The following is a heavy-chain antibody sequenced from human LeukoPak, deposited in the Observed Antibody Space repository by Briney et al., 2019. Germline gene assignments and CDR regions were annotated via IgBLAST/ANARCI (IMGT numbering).Heavy chain of an antibody. CDR2: IYTSGST. Sequence: SETLSLTCTVSGGSISSYYWSWIRQPPGKGLEWIGYIYTSGSTNYNPSLKSRATISIDTSKNQFSLKLSSVTAADTAVYYCARAAAGKYYYYYMDVWGKGTTVTVSS. CDR3: ARAAAGKYYYYYMDV. V-gene: IGHV4-4*09. J-gene: IGHJ6*03. D-gene: IGHD6-13*01. CDR1: GGSISSYY.